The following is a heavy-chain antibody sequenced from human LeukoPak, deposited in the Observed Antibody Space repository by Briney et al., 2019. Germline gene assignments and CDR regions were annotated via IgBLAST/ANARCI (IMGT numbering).Heavy chain of an antibody. CDR2: IYPGDSDT. V-gene: IGHV5-51*01. Sequence: GESLKISCKGSGYSFTSYWIGWVRQMPGKGLVWMGIIYPGDSDTRYSPSFQGQVTISADKSISTAYLQWSSLKASDTAMYYCARHGRPYYDSSGYEYYFDYWGQGTLVTVSS. J-gene: IGHJ4*02. CDR1: GYSFTSYW. D-gene: IGHD3-22*01. CDR3: ARHGRPYYDSSGYEYYFDY.